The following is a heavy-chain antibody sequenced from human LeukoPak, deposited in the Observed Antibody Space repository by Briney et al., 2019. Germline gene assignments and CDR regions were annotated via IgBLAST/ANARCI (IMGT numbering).Heavy chain of an antibody. CDR3: ARALTDYSQLPSDAFDI. D-gene: IGHD1-1*01. CDR2: INTNTGNP. Sequence: ASAKVSCKPSGYSFSRYAINWMRQAPGQGLEWMGWINTNTGNPTYAHGFTGRFVFSLDTSVTTAYLQISSLKAEDTAVYYCARALTDYSQLPSDAFDIWGQGTMVTVSS. CDR1: GYSFSRYA. J-gene: IGHJ3*02. V-gene: IGHV7-4-1*02.